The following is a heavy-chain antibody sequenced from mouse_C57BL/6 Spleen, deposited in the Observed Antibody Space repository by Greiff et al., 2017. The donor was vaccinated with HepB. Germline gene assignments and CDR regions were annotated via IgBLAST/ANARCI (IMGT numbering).Heavy chain of an antibody. CDR2: INPSTGGT. Sequence: VQLKQSGPELVKPGASVKISCKASGYSFTGYYMNWVKQSPEKSLEWIGEINPSTGGTTYNQKFKAKATLTVDKSSSTAYMQLKSLTSEDSAVYYCARGGGYSYYFDYWGQGTTLTVSS. J-gene: IGHJ2*01. V-gene: IGHV1-42*01. CDR3: ARGGGYSYYFDY. CDR1: GYSFTGYY. D-gene: IGHD2-3*01.